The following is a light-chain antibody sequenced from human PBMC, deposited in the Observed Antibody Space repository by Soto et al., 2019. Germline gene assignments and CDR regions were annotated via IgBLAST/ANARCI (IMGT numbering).Light chain of an antibody. CDR3: QQRSNWPPSIT. CDR1: QSVTTF. V-gene: IGKV3-11*01. CDR2: DAS. Sequence: EIVLPHSPDTLSLSPGERATLSCRSTQSVTTFLAWYQQKPGQAPRLLIYDASDRAPGIPARFSGSGSATDFTLTINNLEPEDFAVYYCQQRSNWPPSITFGQGTRLEN. J-gene: IGKJ5*01.